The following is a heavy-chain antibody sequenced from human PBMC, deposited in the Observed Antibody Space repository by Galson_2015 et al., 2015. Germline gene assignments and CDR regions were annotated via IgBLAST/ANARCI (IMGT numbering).Heavy chain of an antibody. V-gene: IGHV3-48*03. CDR2: ISSSGSTI. CDR1: GFTFSSYE. Sequence: SLRLSCAASGFTFSSYEMNWVRQAPGKGLEWVSYISSSGSTIYYADSVKGRFTISRDNAKNSLYLQMNSLRAEDTAVYYCARDWALVVVPAAMSGWGQGTLVTVSS. CDR3: ARDWALVVVPAAMSG. J-gene: IGHJ4*02. D-gene: IGHD2-2*01.